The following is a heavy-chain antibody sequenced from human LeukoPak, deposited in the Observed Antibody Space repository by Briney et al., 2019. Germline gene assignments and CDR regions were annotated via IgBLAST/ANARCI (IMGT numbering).Heavy chain of an antibody. V-gene: IGHV3-74*01. Sequence: GGSLRLSCAPYGLTFSSYWMHWVRQAPGKGLMWVSRINSDGSSTSYADSVKGRFNISRDNANNTLYLQMNSLRAQDTAVYYCAGGPRYYDSSGYYYGLGIGYWGQGTLVTVSS. CDR3: AGGPRYYDSSGYYYGLGIGY. CDR2: INSDGSST. D-gene: IGHD3-22*01. J-gene: IGHJ4*02. CDR1: GLTFSSYW.